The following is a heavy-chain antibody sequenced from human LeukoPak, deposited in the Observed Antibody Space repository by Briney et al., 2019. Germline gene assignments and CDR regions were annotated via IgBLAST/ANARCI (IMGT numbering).Heavy chain of an antibody. V-gene: IGHV4-39*07. CDR1: GGSISSSSYY. CDR2: IYYSGST. D-gene: IGHD6-13*01. Sequence: SETLSLTCTVSGGSISSSSYYWGWIRQPPGKELEWIGSIYYSGSTYYNPSLKSRVTISVDTSKNQFSLKLSSVTAADTAVYYCARDRVAAAGRQTEGFDYWGQGTLVTVSS. CDR3: ARDRVAAAGRQTEGFDY. J-gene: IGHJ4*02.